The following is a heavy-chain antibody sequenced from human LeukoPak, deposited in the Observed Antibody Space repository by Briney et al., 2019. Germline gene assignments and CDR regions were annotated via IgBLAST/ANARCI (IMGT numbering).Heavy chain of an antibody. CDR2: IWYNGSNK. CDR3: ARDLDGTHDY. V-gene: IGHV3-33*01. J-gene: IGHJ4*02. Sequence: GRSLRLSCAASGFTFSSYGMHWVRQAPGKGLEWVAVIWYNGSNKYYADSVKGRFTISRDNSKNTLYLQMNSLRAEDTAVYYCARDLDGTHDYWGQGTLVTVSS. CDR1: GFTFSSYG.